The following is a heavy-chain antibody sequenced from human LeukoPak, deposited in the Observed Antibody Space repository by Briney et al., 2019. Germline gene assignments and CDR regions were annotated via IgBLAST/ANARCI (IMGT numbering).Heavy chain of an antibody. D-gene: IGHD3-22*01. Sequence: GGSLRFSCTASGFTFGDYAMSWFRQAPGKGLEWVGFIRSKAYGGTTEYAASVKGRFTISRDDSKSIAYLQMNSLKTEDTAVYYCTRDPHEPFDSSGYYYWSYMDVWGKGTTVTVSS. CDR1: GFTFGDYA. J-gene: IGHJ6*03. V-gene: IGHV3-49*03. CDR3: TRDPHEPFDSSGYYYWSYMDV. CDR2: IRSKAYGGTT.